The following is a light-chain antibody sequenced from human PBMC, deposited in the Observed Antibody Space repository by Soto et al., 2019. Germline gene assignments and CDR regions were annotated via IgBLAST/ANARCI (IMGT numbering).Light chain of an antibody. CDR3: CSHAGFNTPYV. Sequence: QSALAQPASVSGSPGQSITIACTGINTDVENYNFVSWYQQRPGKAPKLMIYEDYKRPSGVSNRFSGSKSGNTASPTISGLQTEDEADYYCCSHAGFNTPYVFATGTKVTVL. CDR2: EDY. CDR1: NTDVENYNF. J-gene: IGLJ1*01. V-gene: IGLV2-23*01.